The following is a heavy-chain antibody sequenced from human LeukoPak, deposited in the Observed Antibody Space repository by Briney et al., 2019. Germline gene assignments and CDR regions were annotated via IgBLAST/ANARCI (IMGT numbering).Heavy chain of an antibody. J-gene: IGHJ5*02. CDR3: ARRRRLLNWFDP. Sequence: GGSLRLSCAASGFAFSSYWMHWVRQAPGKGLVWVSRINSDGSSTSYADSVKGRFTISRDNAKNTLYLQMNSLRAEDTAVYYCARRRRLLNWFDPWGQGTLVTVSS. V-gene: IGHV3-74*01. CDR2: INSDGSST. CDR1: GFAFSSYW. D-gene: IGHD3-22*01.